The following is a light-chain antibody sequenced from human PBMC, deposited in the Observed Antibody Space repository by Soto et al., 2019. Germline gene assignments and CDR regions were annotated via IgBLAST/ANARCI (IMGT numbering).Light chain of an antibody. CDR3: AAWDDSLSGL. J-gene: IGLJ2*01. V-gene: IGLV1-47*01. CDR1: SSNIGSNY. CDR2: RNN. Sequence: QLVLTQPPSASGTPGQRVTISCSGSSSNIGSNYVYWYQQLPGTAPKLLIYRNNQRPSGVPDRFSGSKSGTSASLAISGLQSEDEADYYCAAWDDSLSGLFGGGTKVTVL.